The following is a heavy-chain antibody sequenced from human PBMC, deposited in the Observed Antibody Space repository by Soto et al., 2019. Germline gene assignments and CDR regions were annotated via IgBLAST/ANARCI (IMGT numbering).Heavy chain of an antibody. CDR3: ARDGAGYCSSTSCYTIGGYYYYGMDV. Sequence: GASVKVSCKASGGTFSSYAISWVRQAPGQGLEWVGGIIPIFGTANYAQKFQGRVTITADESTSTAYMELSSLRSEDTAVYYCARDGAGYCSSTSCYTIGGYYYYGMDVWGQGTTVTVSS. D-gene: IGHD2-2*02. CDR2: IIPIFGTA. CDR1: GGTFSSYA. V-gene: IGHV1-69*13. J-gene: IGHJ6*02.